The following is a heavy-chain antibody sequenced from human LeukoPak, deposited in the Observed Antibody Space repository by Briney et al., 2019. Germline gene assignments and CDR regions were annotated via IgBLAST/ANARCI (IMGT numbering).Heavy chain of an antibody. CDR1: GCTFSSYW. Sequence: GGSLRLSCGASGCTFSSYWMHWVRQAPGKGLVWVSRITSDGTNTNYADSVKGRFTISRDNAKNTLYLQMNSLGAEDTAVYYCARISYASSGYFDYWGQGTLVTVSS. D-gene: IGHD3-22*01. J-gene: IGHJ4*02. CDR2: ITSDGTNT. CDR3: ARISYASSGYFDY. V-gene: IGHV3-74*01.